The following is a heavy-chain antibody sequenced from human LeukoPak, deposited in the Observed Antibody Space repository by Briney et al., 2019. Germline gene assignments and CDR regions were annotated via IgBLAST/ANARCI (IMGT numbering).Heavy chain of an antibody. D-gene: IGHD3-16*01. CDR2: ISGSGGST. Sequence: GGSLRLSCAASGLTFSSYAMSWVRQAPGKGLEWVSAISGSGGSTYYADSVKGRFTISRDNSKNTLYLQMNSLRAEDTAVYYCAKGGGFYYYYYMDVWGKGTTVTVSS. J-gene: IGHJ6*03. V-gene: IGHV3-23*01. CDR1: GLTFSSYA. CDR3: AKGGGFYYYYYMDV.